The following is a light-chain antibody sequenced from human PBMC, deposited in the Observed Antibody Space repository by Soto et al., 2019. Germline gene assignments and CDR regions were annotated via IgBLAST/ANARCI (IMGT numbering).Light chain of an antibody. V-gene: IGKV3D-20*01. CDR3: QQYDTSYT. CDR1: ETIGYNY. J-gene: IGKJ2*01. CDR2: DAS. Sequence: EIVLTQFPGTLSLSPGERATLSCRASETIGYNYLAWYQQQPGLAPTLLIYDASTRAPGIQDRFSGSGSWTDFTLTSSGVEPGDCVVYYGQQYDTSYTFCPGTKLEI.